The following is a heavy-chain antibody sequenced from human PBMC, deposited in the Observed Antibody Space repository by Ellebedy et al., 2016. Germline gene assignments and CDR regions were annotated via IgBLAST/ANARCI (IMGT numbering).Heavy chain of an antibody. J-gene: IGHJ4*02. V-gene: IGHV3-30*04. D-gene: IGHD4-17*01. Sequence: GESLKISXAASGFTFSSSTMHWVRQAPGWGLDWVAGISFDGRAVHYADSVKGRFTISRDNSRDTLYLQMNSLRAEDTAVYYCYYGHYSASWGQGTLVTVSS. CDR2: ISFDGRAV. CDR1: GFTFSSST. CDR3: YYGHYSAS.